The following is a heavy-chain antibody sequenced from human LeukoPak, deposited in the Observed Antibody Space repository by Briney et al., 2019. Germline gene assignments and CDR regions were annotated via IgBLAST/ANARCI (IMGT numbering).Heavy chain of an antibody. D-gene: IGHD3-10*01. CDR3: ARVKRSPALLLWFGELDY. CDR2: IYYSGST. V-gene: IGHV4-59*01. J-gene: IGHJ4*02. CDR1: GGSISSYY. Sequence: SETLSLTCTVSGGSISSYYWSWIRQPPGKGLEWIGYIYYSGSTNYNPSLKSRVTISVDTSKNQFSLKLSSVAAADTAVYYCARVKRSPALLLWFGELDYWGQGTLVTVSS.